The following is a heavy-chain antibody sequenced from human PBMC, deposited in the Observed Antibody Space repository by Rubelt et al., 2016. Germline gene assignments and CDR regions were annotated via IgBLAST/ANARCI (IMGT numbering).Heavy chain of an antibody. CDR2: TSAYSGNT. CDR3: ARDRGITRSMDWFDP. Sequence: EVKKPGASVKVSCKASGYSFTSYGVSWVRQAPGQGLEWMGWTSAYSGNTNYAQKFQGRVTMTTDTSTNTAHMELRSLRSDDTAMYYCARDRGITRSMDWFDPWGQGTLVTVSS. V-gene: IGHV1-18*01. CDR1: GYSFTSYG. D-gene: IGHD1-20*01. J-gene: IGHJ5*02.